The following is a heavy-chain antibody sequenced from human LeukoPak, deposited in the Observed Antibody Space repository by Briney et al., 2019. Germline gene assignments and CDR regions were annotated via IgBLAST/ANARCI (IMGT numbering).Heavy chain of an antibody. V-gene: IGHV3-30*19. CDR3: ARDLDIVVVTALLDY. CDR1: GFTFSSNS. J-gene: IGHJ4*02. D-gene: IGHD2-21*02. CDR2: ISYDGSNK. Sequence: AGSRRLAWVASGFTFSSNSMNWVRQLDGGWLGWVAVISYDGSNKYYADSVKGRFTISRDNSKNTLYLQMNSLRAEDTAVYYCARDLDIVVVTALLDYWGQGTLVTVSS.